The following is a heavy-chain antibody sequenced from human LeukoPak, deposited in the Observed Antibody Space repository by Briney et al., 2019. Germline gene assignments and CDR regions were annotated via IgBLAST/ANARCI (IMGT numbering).Heavy chain of an antibody. V-gene: IGHV3-53*01. CDR1: GFTVSSNY. CDR2: IYSGGST. CDR3: ARVSSGFVDY. D-gene: IGHD6-19*01. Sequence: GGSLRLSCAASGFTVSSNYMTWVRQAPGKGLEWVSVIYSGGSTYYADSVKGRFTISRDSSKNTLSLQINSLRAEDTAVYYCARVSSGFVDYWGQGTLVTVSS. J-gene: IGHJ4*02.